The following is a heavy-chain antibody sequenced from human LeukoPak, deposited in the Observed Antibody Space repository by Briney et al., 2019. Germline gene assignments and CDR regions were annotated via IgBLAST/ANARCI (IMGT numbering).Heavy chain of an antibody. J-gene: IGHJ4*02. CDR3: ARGQMAGIAARRDFDY. CDR1: GYAFTSYD. Sequence: ASVKVSCKASGYAFTSYDINWVRQATGQGLEWMGWMNPNSGNTGYAQKFQGRVTMTRNTSISTAYMELSSLRSEDTAVYYCARGQMAGIAARRDFDYWGQGTLVTVSS. D-gene: IGHD6-6*01. CDR2: MNPNSGNT. V-gene: IGHV1-8*01.